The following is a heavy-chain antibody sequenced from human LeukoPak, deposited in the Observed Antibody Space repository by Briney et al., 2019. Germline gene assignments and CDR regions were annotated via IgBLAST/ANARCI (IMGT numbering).Heavy chain of an antibody. CDR1: GYTFTGYY. Sequence: ASVKVSCKASGYTFTGYYMHWVRQAPGQGLEWMGWINPNSGGTNYAQKFQGRVTMTRDTSISTAYMELSRLRSDGTAVYYCARGGYYDFWSGYGQRTHFDYWGQGTLVTVSS. CDR2: INPNSGGT. CDR3: ARGGYYDFWSGYGQRTHFDY. D-gene: IGHD3-3*01. V-gene: IGHV1-2*02. J-gene: IGHJ4*02.